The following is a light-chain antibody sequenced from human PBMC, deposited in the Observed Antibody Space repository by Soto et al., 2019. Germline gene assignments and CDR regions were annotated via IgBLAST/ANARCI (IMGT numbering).Light chain of an antibody. CDR3: QQRSNWPPVFT. J-gene: IGKJ3*01. V-gene: IGKV3-11*01. CDR1: QSVSSY. CDR2: DAS. Sequence: EIVLTQSPATLLLSPGERATLSCRASQSVSSYLAWYQQKPGQAPRLLIYDASNRATGIPARFSGSGSGTDFTLTISSLEPEDFAVYYCQQRSNWPPVFTFRPGTKVDIK.